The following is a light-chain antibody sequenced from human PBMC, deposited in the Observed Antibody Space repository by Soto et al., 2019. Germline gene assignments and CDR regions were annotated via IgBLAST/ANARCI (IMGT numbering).Light chain of an antibody. CDR3: QQYNSWPPT. J-gene: IGKJ5*01. CDR2: GAS. CDR1: QSVGSS. Sequence: VLTQSPATLSVSPGERVTLSCRTSQSVGSSLAWYQQKPGQAPRLLVYGASSRATGIPARFSGSGSGTEFTLTISGLQSEDFAVYYCQQYNSWPPTFGQGTRLEIK. V-gene: IGKV3D-15*01.